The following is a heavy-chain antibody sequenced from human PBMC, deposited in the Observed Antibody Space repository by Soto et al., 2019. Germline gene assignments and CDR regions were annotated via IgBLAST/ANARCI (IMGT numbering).Heavy chain of an antibody. Sequence: QVQLVQSGAEVKKPGSSVKVSCKASGGTFSSYAISWVRQAPGQGLEWMGGIIPIVGTANYAQKFQGRVTITAEEATNTAYMERSSLRSEDTAVYYCARKSMGRGVITLHYWGQGTLVSVSS. D-gene: IGHD3-10*01. CDR3: ARKSMGRGVITLHY. V-gene: IGHV1-69*12. CDR1: GGTFSSYA. CDR2: IIPIVGTA. J-gene: IGHJ4*02.